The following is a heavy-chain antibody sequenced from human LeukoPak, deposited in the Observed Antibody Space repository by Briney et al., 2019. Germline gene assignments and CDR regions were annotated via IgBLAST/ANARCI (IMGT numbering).Heavy chain of an antibody. D-gene: IGHD6-13*01. CDR1: GGTFSSYA. CDR3: ARDFPGIAAAGTRYNWFDP. CDR2: IIPIFGTA. Sequence: GASVKVSCKASGGTFSSYAISWVRQAPGQGLEWMGGIIPIFGTANYAQKFQGRVTITMDESTSTAYMELSSLRSEDTAVYYCARDFPGIAAAGTRYNWFDPWGQGTLVTVSS. J-gene: IGHJ5*02. V-gene: IGHV1-69*05.